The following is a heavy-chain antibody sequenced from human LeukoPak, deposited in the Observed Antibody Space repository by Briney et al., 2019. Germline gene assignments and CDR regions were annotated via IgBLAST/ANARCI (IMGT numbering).Heavy chain of an antibody. CDR3: TTDEGGSIEGY. D-gene: IGHD3-16*01. CDR2: IKHDGSEK. Sequence: HPGGSLRLSCAASGFTFSRHWMTWVRQAPGKGLEWVANIKHDGSEKNYVDSVKGRFTISRDNAKNTLYLQMNSLRAEDTAVYYCTTDEGGSIEGYWGQGTLVTVSS. J-gene: IGHJ4*02. V-gene: IGHV3-7*03. CDR1: GFTFSRHW.